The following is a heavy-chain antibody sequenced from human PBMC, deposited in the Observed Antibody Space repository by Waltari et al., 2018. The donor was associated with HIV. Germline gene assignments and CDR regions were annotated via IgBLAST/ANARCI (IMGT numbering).Heavy chain of an antibody. CDR1: RVTFSSSG. J-gene: IGHJ6*01. CDR3: AKPAAMASYGMDV. Sequence: VQLVESGGAPLQPGGSLRLYCEASRVTFSSSGMHWVRQAPGKGREWVAVISYEGSNKYYGDSVKGRFTSSRDNSKNTLYLQMNSLRAEDTAVYYCAKPAAMASYGMDVWGKGTTVTVSS. V-gene: IGHV3-30*18. CDR2: ISYEGSNK. D-gene: IGHD6-25*01.